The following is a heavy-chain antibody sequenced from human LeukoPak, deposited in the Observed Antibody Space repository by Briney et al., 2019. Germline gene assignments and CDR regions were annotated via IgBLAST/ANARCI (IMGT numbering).Heavy chain of an antibody. CDR2: INYSGSS. D-gene: IGHD2-21*02. CDR3: ARHGDLLSPFQT. CDR1: GGSISSTSYY. J-gene: IGHJ5*02. Sequence: SETLSLTCTVSGGSISSTSYYWGWIRQPPGKGLEWIGTINYSGSSYYNPSLKSRVTISVDTSKNQISLKLNSVTAADTAMYYCARHGDLLSPFQTWGQGTLVTVSS. V-gene: IGHV4-39*01.